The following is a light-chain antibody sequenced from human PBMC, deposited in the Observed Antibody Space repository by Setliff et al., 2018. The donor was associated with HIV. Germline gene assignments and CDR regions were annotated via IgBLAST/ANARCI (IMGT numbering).Light chain of an antibody. V-gene: IGLV2-14*03. CDR2: EVS. J-gene: IGLJ2*01. CDR1: SSDVGAYDY. Sequence: QSALAQPASVSGSPGQSNAISCTGTSSDVGAYDYVSWYQQHPGKAPKLIIYEVSYRPSGVSDRFSGSKSGNTASLTISGLQAEDEADYYCSSYTSSNTLLFGGGTQLTVL. CDR3: SSYTSSNTLL.